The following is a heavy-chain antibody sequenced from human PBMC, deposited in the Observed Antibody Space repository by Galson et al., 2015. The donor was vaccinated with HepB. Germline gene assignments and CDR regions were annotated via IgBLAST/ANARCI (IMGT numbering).Heavy chain of an antibody. CDR1: GYTFTSYA. D-gene: IGHD2-2*01. CDR2: INTNTGNP. CDR3: ARGQYCSSTSCYGWFDP. V-gene: IGHV7-4-1*02. Sequence: SVKVSCKASGYTFTSYAMNWVRQAPGQGLEWMGWINTNTGNPTYAQGFTGRFVFSLDTSVSTAYLQISSLKAEDTAVYYCARGQYCSSTSCYGWFDPWGQGTLVTVSS. J-gene: IGHJ5*02.